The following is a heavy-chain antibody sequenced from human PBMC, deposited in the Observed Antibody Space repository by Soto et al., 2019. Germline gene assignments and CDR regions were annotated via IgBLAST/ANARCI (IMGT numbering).Heavy chain of an antibody. J-gene: IGHJ5*01. D-gene: IGHD3-22*01. CDR2: INHSGRV. V-gene: IGHV4-34*01. CDR1: GGSFSGHS. Sequence: PSETLSLTCAVYGGSFSGHSWPWIRQSPGKGLEWIGDINHSGRVNYSPSLKSRVTISLDTSKNQFSLTLSAVTAADTAMYYCSTRAYDTNAYYRFDPWGQGTLVTVSS. CDR3: STRAYDTNAYYRFDP.